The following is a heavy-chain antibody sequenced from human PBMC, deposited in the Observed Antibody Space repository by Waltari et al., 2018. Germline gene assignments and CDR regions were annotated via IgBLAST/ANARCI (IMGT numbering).Heavy chain of an antibody. CDR1: GGSFRGYY. CDR3: ARGRYYYDSSGSPAFQH. Sequence: QVQLQQWGAGLLKPSETLSLTCAVYGGSFRGYYWSWIRQPPGKGLEWIGEINHSGSTNYNPSLKSRVTISVDTSKNQFSLKLSSVTAADTAVYYCARGRYYYDSSGSPAFQHWGQGTLVTVSS. J-gene: IGHJ1*01. V-gene: IGHV4-34*01. CDR2: INHSGST. D-gene: IGHD3-22*01.